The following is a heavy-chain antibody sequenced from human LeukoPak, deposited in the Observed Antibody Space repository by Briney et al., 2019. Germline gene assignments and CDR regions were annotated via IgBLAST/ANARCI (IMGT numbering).Heavy chain of an antibody. CDR2: ISGSGGST. D-gene: IGHD3-10*01. Sequence: GGSLRLSCAASRFTFSSYGMHWVRQAPGKGLEWVSGISGSGGSTHYADSVKGRFTISRDNSKNTLYMQMNSLRAEDTAVYYCAKVAVLLWFGEFTENNYFDYWGQGTLVTVSS. J-gene: IGHJ4*02. CDR1: RFTFSSYG. V-gene: IGHV3-23*01. CDR3: AKVAVLLWFGEFTENNYFDY.